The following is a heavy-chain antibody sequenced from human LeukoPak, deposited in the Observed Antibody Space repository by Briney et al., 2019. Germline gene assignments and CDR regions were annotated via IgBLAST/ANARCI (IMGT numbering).Heavy chain of an antibody. CDR2: ISWNSGSV. Sequence: GRSLRLSCAASGFTFDDYAMHWVRQAPGKGLGWVSGISWNSGSVGYADSVKGRFTISRDNAKNSLYLQMNSLRAEDTALYYCAKGYSSSGTDAFDIWGQGTMVTVSS. J-gene: IGHJ3*02. D-gene: IGHD6-13*01. CDR3: AKGYSSSGTDAFDI. V-gene: IGHV3-9*01. CDR1: GFTFDDYA.